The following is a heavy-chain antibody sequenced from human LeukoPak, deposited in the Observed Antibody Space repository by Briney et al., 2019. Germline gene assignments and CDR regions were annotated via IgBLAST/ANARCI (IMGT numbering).Heavy chain of an antibody. CDR3: ARGSPYYYDSSGYAPDAFDI. J-gene: IGHJ3*02. CDR2: MNPDSGNT. D-gene: IGHD3-22*01. CDR1: GYTFTSYD. V-gene: IGHV1-8*01. Sequence: ASVKVPCKASGYTFTSYDINWVRQATGQGLEWMGWMNPDSGNTGYAQKFQGRVTMTRNTSISTAYMELSSLRSEDTAVYYCARGSPYYYDSSGYAPDAFDIWGQGTMVTVSS.